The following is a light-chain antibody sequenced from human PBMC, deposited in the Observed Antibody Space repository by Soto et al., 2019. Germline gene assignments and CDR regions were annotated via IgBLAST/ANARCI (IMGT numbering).Light chain of an antibody. V-gene: IGLV2-14*01. J-gene: IGLJ1*01. CDR2: QVT. CDR3: CSYAGSSTYV. CDR1: SSDLAIYNY. Sequence: QSVLTQPASVSGSPGQSITISCTGTSSDLAIYNYVSWYQQQPGKAPKLMIYQVTNRPSGVSNRFSGSKSGNTASLIISGLQAEDEADYYCCSYAGSSTYVFGSGTKGTVL.